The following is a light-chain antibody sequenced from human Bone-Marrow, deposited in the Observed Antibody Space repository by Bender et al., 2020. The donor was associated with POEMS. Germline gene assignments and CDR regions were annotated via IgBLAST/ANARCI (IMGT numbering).Light chain of an antibody. V-gene: IGLV2-8*01. J-gene: IGLJ1*01. Sequence: QSALTQPASVSGSPGQSITISCTGTSSDVGGYNYVSWYQQHPGKAPKLMIYEVSKRPSGVTDRFSGSRSGNTASLTVSGLQAEDEADYYCSSYATNNNYVFGTGTDVTVL. CDR2: EVS. CDR1: SSDVGGYNY. CDR3: SSYATNNNYV.